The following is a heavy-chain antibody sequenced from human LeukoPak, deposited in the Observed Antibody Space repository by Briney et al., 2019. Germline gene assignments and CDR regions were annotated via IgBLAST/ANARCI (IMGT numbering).Heavy chain of an antibody. CDR3: ARDLLSISRGLTGVNPDY. CDR2: ISSSSSYI. J-gene: IGHJ4*02. CDR1: GFTFSSYS. V-gene: IGHV3-21*01. Sequence: GGSLRLSCAASGFTFSSYSMNWVRQAPGEGLGGVSSISSSSSYIYYADSVKGRFTISRDNAKNSLYLQMNSLRAEDTAVYYCARDLLSISRGLTGVNPDYWGQGTLVTVSS. D-gene: IGHD7-27*01.